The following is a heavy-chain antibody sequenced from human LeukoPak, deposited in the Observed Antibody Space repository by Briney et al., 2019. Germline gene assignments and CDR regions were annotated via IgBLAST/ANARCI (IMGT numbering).Heavy chain of an antibody. D-gene: IGHD5-12*01. Sequence: HPGRSLRLSCAASGFTFSSYAMHWVRQAPGRGLEWVAVISYDGANKFYADSVKGRFTISRDNSKNTLYLQMNSLRAEDTAVYYCAKAPVGWLRPLDYWGQGTLVTVSS. V-gene: IGHV3-30-3*01. J-gene: IGHJ4*02. CDR1: GFTFSSYA. CDR2: ISYDGANK. CDR3: AKAPVGWLRPLDY.